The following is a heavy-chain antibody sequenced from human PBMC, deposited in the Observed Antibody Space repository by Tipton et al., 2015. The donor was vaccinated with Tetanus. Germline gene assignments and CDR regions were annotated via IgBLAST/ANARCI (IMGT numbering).Heavy chain of an antibody. D-gene: IGHD2-15*01. CDR3: ATSGGDCSGGSCYSV. Sequence: MQLVQSGAEVKKPGESLKISCKGSGYTFTSYWIGWVRQMPGKGLEWMGILYPGDSDTRYSPSFQGQVTISADKSISTAYLHWSSLKASDTAIYYCATSGGDCSGGSCYSVWGQGTLVTVSS. V-gene: IGHV5-51*03. CDR1: GYTFTSYW. J-gene: IGHJ4*02. CDR2: LYPGDSDT.